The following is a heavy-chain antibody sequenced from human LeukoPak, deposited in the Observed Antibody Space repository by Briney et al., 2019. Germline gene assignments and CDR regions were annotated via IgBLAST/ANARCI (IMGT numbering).Heavy chain of an antibody. CDR1: GFTFSSYS. CDR2: ISSSSSYI. D-gene: IGHD3-22*01. CDR3: ARDSGDSSGYYYSGAGLFDY. Sequence: GGSLRLSCAASGFTFSSYSMNWVRQAPGKGLESVSSISSSSSYIYYADSVKGRFTISRDNAKNSLYLQMNSLRAEDTAVYYCARDSGDSSGYYYSGAGLFDYWGQGTLVTVSS. J-gene: IGHJ4*02. V-gene: IGHV3-21*01.